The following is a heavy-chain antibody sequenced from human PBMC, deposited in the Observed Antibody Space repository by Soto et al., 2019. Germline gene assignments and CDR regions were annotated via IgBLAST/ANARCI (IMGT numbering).Heavy chain of an antibody. V-gene: IGHV3-33*01. CDR2: IWYDGSNK. J-gene: IGHJ6*02. CDR1: GFTFSSYG. Sequence: GGSLRLSCAASGFTFSSYGMHWVRQAPGKALEWVAVIWYDGSNKYYADSVKGRFTISRDNSKNTLYLQMDSLRAEDTAVYYCARAFSGSYYTYYYYGMDVWGQGTTVTVSS. D-gene: IGHD1-26*01. CDR3: ARAFSGSYYTYYYYGMDV.